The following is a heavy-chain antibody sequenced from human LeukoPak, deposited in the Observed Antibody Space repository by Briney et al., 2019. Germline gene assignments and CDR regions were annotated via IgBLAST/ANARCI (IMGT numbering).Heavy chain of an antibody. CDR2: TYYRSKWYN. J-gene: IGHJ4*02. CDR3: AGFYSSGWYEDY. D-gene: IGHD6-19*01. V-gene: IGHV6-1*01. CDR1: GDSVSSNSAA. Sequence: SQTLSLTCALSGDSVSSNSAAWTWLRPSPSRGLEWLGRTYYRSKWYNDYAVSVKSRITINPDTSKNQFSLQLNSVTPEDTAVYYCAGFYSSGWYEDYWGQGTLVTVSS.